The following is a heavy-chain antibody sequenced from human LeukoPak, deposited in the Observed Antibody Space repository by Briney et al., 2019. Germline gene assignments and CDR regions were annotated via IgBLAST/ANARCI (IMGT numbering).Heavy chain of an antibody. CDR3: ARQGYYYYYGMDV. CDR1: GGSISSYY. CDR2: IYYSGST. V-gene: IGHV4-59*08. Sequence: SETLSLTCTVSGGSISSYYWSWIRQPPGKGLEWIGYIYYSGSTNYNPSLKSRVTISVDTSKNQFSLKVDSVTAADTAVYFCARQGYYYYYGMDVWGQGTTVTVSS. J-gene: IGHJ6*02.